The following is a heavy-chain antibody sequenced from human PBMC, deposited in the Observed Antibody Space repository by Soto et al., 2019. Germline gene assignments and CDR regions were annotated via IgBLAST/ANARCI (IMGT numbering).Heavy chain of an antibody. CDR2: ISGSGGST. CDR1: GFTFSSYA. D-gene: IGHD3-10*01. CDR3: AKPAPMVRGAKYYYGMDV. Sequence: GGSLRLSCAASGFTFSSYAMSWVRQAPGKGLEWVSAISGSGGSTYYADSVKGRFTISRDNSKNTLYLQMNSLRAEDTAVYYCAKPAPMVRGAKYYYGMDVWGQGTTVTVSS. V-gene: IGHV3-23*01. J-gene: IGHJ6*02.